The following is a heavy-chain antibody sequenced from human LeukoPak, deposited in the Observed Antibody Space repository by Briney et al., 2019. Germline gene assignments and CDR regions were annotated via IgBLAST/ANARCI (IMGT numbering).Heavy chain of an antibody. CDR2: ISGSGGST. D-gene: IGHD6-13*01. J-gene: IGHJ4*02. Sequence: PGGSLRLSCAASGFTFDDYGMSWVRQAPGKGLEWVSVISGSGGSTNYADSVNGRFTISRDNSKNMLHLQMSSLRAEDTAVYYCATLSDAIAAAGTRNYWGQGTLVTVSS. V-gene: IGHV3-23*01. CDR1: GFTFDDYG. CDR3: ATLSDAIAAAGTRNY.